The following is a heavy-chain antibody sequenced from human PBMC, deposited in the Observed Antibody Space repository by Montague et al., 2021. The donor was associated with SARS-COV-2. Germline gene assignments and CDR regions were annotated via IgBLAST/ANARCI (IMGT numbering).Heavy chain of an antibody. V-gene: IGHV4-59*01. CDR3: ARGSHYYDSSGYYFDY. CDR2: IYYSGST. CDR1: GGSISSCY. Sequence: SETLSLTCTVSGGSISSCYWSWIRQPPGKGLEWIGYIYYSGSTNXNPSLKSRVTISVDTSKNQFSLKLSSVTAADTAVYYCARGSHYYDSSGYYFDYWGQGTLVTVSS. J-gene: IGHJ4*02. D-gene: IGHD3-22*01.